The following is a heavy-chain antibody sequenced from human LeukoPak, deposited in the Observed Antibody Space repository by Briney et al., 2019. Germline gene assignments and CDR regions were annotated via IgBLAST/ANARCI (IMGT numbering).Heavy chain of an antibody. Sequence: GGSLRLSCAASGFTFSSYWMSWVRQAPGKGLEWVANIKQDGSEKYYVDSVKGRFTISIDNAKNSLYLQMNSLRAEDTAVYYCARDRLVTYYDFWSGYLRPLDYWGQGTLVTVSS. D-gene: IGHD3-3*01. CDR2: IKQDGSEK. CDR1: GFTFSSYW. V-gene: IGHV3-7*01. CDR3: ARDRLVTYYDFWSGYLRPLDY. J-gene: IGHJ4*02.